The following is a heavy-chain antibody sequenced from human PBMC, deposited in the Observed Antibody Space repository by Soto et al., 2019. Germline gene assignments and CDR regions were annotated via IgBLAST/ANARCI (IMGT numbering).Heavy chain of an antibody. CDR2: IWSHGTDQ. CDR1: GYSITIHG. D-gene: IGHD1-1*01. J-gene: IGHJ4*02. Sequence: GSLRLSCAASGYSITIHGMHWVRQAPGKGLEWVALIWSHGTDQYYADSVRGRFTVSRDTSTNTVFLQMHSLRADDTATYYCGKDIRSGSIDYWGQGTPVTV. V-gene: IGHV3-33*02. CDR3: GKDIRSGSIDY.